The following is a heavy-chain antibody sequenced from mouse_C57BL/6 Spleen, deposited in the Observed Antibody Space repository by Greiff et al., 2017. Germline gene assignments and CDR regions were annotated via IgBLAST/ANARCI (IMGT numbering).Heavy chain of an antibody. CDR1: GFTFSDYG. D-gene: IGHD2-4*01. CDR2: ISSGSSTI. Sequence: VQLVESGGGLVKPGGSLKLSCAASGFTFSDYGMHWVRQAPEKGLEWVAYISSGSSTIYYADTVKGRFTISRDNAKNTLFLQKISLRSEDTAMYYCARLITGFAYWGQGTLVTVSA. V-gene: IGHV5-17*01. CDR3: ARLITGFAY. J-gene: IGHJ3*01.